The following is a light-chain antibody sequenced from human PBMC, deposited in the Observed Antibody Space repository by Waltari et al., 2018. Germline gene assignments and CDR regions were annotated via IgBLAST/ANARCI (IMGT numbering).Light chain of an antibody. J-gene: IGLJ1*01. CDR3: YSYAGSSSFV. Sequence: QSALTQPRSVSGSPGQSVTISCTGTIGDVGGHNYVSWYQQHPGKAPKLMIYDVNKRPPGVPDRFSGSKSGNTASLTISGLQGEDEADYYCYSYAGSSSFVFGTGTEIIVL. V-gene: IGLV2-11*01. CDR2: DVN. CDR1: IGDVGGHNY.